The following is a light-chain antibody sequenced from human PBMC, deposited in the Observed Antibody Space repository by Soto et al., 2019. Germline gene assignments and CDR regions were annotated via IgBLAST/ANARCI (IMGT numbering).Light chain of an antibody. CDR2: GVS. J-gene: IGKJ1*01. Sequence: EIVLTQSPGTLSLSPGERATLSFTASQSVNSNFLAWYQQKPGQAPRLLIYGVSNRPTGIPDRFSGSGSGTDFTLTISRLEPEDFAVYYCQQYASSRTFGQGTKVDIK. CDR1: QSVNSNF. V-gene: IGKV3-20*01. CDR3: QQYASSRT.